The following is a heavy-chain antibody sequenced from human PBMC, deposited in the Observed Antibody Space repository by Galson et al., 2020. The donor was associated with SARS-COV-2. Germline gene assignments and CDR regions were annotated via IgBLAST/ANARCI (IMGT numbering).Heavy chain of an antibody. CDR3: GGYY. V-gene: IGHV3-23*01. J-gene: IGHJ4*02. CDR2: ISGSGSST. Sequence: GGSLRLSCAASGFTFSSYAMTWVRQAPGKGLEWVSTISGSGSSTFCGDSVKGRFTISRDNSKNTVYLQMNNLRAEDTAVYYCGGYYWGQGTLVTVSS. D-gene: IGHD3-16*01. CDR1: GFTFSSYA.